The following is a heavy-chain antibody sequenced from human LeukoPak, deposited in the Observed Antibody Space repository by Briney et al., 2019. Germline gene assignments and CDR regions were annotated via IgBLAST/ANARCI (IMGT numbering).Heavy chain of an antibody. J-gene: IGHJ3*02. D-gene: IGHD3-10*01. V-gene: IGHV5-51*01. CDR3: ARPEEGVRGPQGGAFDI. CDR2: IYPGDSDT. CDR1: GYSFTSYW. Sequence: GESLKISCKGSGYSFTSYWIGWVRQMPGKGLEWMGIIYPGDSDTRYSPSFQGQVTISADQSISTAYLQWSSLKASDTAMYYCARPEEGVRGPQGGAFDIWGQGTMVTVSS.